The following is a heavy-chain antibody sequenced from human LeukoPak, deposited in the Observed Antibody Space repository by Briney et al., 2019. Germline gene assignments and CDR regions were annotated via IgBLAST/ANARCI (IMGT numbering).Heavy chain of an antibody. CDR3: AKDEFVASAFTGAFDI. D-gene: IGHD2-8*02. Sequence: GRSLRLSCAAAGFTFDNYAMHWVRQAPGKGLEWVSGISWNTGGIGYADSVKGRFTISRDNAKNSLYLQMNSLRAEDMALYYCAKDEFVASAFTGAFDIWGQGTMVTVSS. CDR1: GFTFDNYA. CDR2: ISWNTGGI. V-gene: IGHV3-9*03. J-gene: IGHJ3*02.